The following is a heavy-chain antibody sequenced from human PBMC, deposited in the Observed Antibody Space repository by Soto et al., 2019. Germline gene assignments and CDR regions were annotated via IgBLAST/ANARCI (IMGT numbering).Heavy chain of an antibody. CDR3: APLGSELDYGDYLLAENFQY. V-gene: IGHV2-5*01. J-gene: IGHJ1*01. CDR1: VFSLSTSGLA. D-gene: IGHD4-17*01. Sequence: QITLKESGPTLVKPTQTLTLTCTFPVFSLSTSGLAVGWIRQPPVKALECLALLFWNDDKRFSPSLKSRLTLTNGPSKNPVVLTMTNTVPVDTATYYCAPLGSELDYGDYLLAENFQYWGLGTLVTDSS. CDR2: LFWNDDK.